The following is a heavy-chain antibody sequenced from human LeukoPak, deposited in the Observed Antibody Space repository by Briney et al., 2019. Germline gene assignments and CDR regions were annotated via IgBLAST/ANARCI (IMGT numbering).Heavy chain of an antibody. CDR3: ARDSSGYQ. Sequence: GESLRPSCAASGFTFSTYWMSWVRQAPGKGLEWVADIKEDGSEKYYGDSVKGRFTISRDNAKNSLYLEMNSLRVEDTAVYYCARDSSGYQWGQGTLVTVSS. D-gene: IGHD3-22*01. J-gene: IGHJ4*02. CDR1: GFTFSTYW. V-gene: IGHV3-7*01. CDR2: IKEDGSEK.